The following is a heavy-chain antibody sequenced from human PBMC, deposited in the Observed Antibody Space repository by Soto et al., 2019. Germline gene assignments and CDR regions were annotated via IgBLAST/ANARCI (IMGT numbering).Heavy chain of an antibody. V-gene: IGHV3-30-3*01. CDR1: GFTFTNYA. D-gene: IGHD5-12*01. Sequence: LRLSWAASGFTFTNYAMHWVLQAPGKGLEWVAVISYDGSNKYFADSVKGRFTLSRDNSKNTLYLQMNSLRPEDTAVYSCARDHSSLVAGFFDSWGQGTLV. CDR3: ARDHSSLVAGFFDS. CDR2: ISYDGSNK. J-gene: IGHJ4*02.